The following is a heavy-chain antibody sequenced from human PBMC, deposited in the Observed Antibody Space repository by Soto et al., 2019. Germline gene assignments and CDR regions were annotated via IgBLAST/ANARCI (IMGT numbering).Heavy chain of an antibody. V-gene: IGHV1-69*13. D-gene: IGHD2-2*01. CDR1: GGTFSSYA. CDR3: ASGYCSSTSCYERYYFDY. Sequence: SVKVSCKASGGTFSSYAISWVRQAPGQGLEWMGGIIPIFGTANYAQKLQGRVTITADESTSTAYMELSSLRSEDTAVYYCASGYCSSTSCYERYYFDYWGQGTLVTVSS. CDR2: IIPIFGTA. J-gene: IGHJ4*02.